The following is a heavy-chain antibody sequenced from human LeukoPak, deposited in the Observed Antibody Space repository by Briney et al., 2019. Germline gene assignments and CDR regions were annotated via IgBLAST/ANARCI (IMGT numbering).Heavy chain of an antibody. CDR2: ISWNSGSI. CDR1: GFTFDDYA. V-gene: IGHV3-9*01. Sequence: GRSLRLSCAASGFTFDDYAMHWVRQAPGKGLEWVSDISWNSGSIGYADSVKGRFTISRDNAKNSLYLQMNSLRAEDTALYYCAKEPRGAIYYYGMDVWGQGTTVTVSS. J-gene: IGHJ6*02. CDR3: AKEPRGAIYYYGMDV. D-gene: IGHD1-26*01.